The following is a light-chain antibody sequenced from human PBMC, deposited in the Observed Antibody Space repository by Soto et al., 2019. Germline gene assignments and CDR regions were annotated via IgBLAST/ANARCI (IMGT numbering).Light chain of an antibody. CDR1: QSLPSNY. CDR3: HQYGSFHP. J-gene: IGKJ4*01. CDR2: GAS. Sequence: EIVLTQSPGTLSLSPGERATLSCRASQSLPSNYLAWYQQRPGQAPRLLIYGASTRATGIPDRFSGSGSGTDFTPTITRLEPEDFAVYFCHQYGSFHPSGGGSKVEIK. V-gene: IGKV3-20*01.